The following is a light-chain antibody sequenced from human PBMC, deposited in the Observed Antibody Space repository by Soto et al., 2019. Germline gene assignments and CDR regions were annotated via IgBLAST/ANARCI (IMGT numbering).Light chain of an antibody. CDR2: DAS. Sequence: DIQMTQSPSTLSASVGDRLTITCRASQSISSWLAWYQQKPGKPPKLLIYDASSLESGVPSRFSGSGSGTDFTLTISSLQPEDFATYYCQQSSSAPWMFGQGTKVDI. J-gene: IGKJ1*01. CDR3: QQSSSAPWM. V-gene: IGKV1-39*01. CDR1: QSISSW.